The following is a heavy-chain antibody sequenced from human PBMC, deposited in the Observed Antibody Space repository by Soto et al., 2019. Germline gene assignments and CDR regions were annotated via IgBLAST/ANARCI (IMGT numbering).Heavy chain of an antibody. CDR3: ARTVYGSGTLNWFDP. D-gene: IGHD3-10*01. CDR1: GYSFTSYW. Sequence: GESLKISCKGSGYSFTSYWIGWVRQMPGKGLEWMGIIYPGDSDTRYSPSFQGQVTISADKSISTAYLQWSSLKASDTAMYYCARTVYGSGTLNWFDPWGQGTLVTVPS. J-gene: IGHJ5*02. CDR2: IYPGDSDT. V-gene: IGHV5-51*01.